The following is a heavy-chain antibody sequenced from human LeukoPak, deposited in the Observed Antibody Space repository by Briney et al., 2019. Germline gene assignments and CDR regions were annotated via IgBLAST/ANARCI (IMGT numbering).Heavy chain of an antibody. Sequence: SETLSLTCTASGGSISSSSYYWGWIRQPPGKGLEWIGSSYYSGSTYYTPSLKSRVTISVYTSKNQFSLKLSSVTAADTAVYYCARGRAYYDFWSGYSPPDYWGQGTLDTVSS. V-gene: IGHV4-39*01. D-gene: IGHD3-3*01. CDR2: SYYSGST. J-gene: IGHJ4*02. CDR3: ARGRAYYDFWSGYSPPDY. CDR1: GGSISSSSYY.